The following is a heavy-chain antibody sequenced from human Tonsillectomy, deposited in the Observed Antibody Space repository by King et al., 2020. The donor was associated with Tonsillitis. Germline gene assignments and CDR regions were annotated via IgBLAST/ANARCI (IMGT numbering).Heavy chain of an antibody. V-gene: IGHV3-30*02. D-gene: IGHD3-16*01. J-gene: IGHJ3*02. Sequence: VQLVESGGGVVQPGGAPRLSCAASGFTFSNYGMHWVRQAPGKGLVWVAFIRYDLSDEYYADAVRGRFIISRDNSKHMLYLQMNNLRVEDTAVYYCAKLGETSGHSVFDIWGQGTMVTVSS. CDR2: IRYDLSDE. CDR3: AKLGETSGHSVFDI. CDR1: GFTFSNYG.